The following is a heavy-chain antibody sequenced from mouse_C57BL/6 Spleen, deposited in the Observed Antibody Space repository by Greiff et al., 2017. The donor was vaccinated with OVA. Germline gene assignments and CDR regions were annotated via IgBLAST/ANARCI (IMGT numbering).Heavy chain of an antibody. V-gene: IGHV1-55*01. J-gene: IGHJ1*03. Sequence: QVQLQQPGAELVKPGASVKMSCKASGYTFTSYWITWVKQRPGQGLEWIGDIYPGSGSPNYNEKFQSKATLTVDTSSSTAHMQLSSLTSEDSAVYYCARKDYGNYGGYFDVWGTGTTVTVSS. CDR2: IYPGSGSP. D-gene: IGHD2-1*01. CDR1: GYTFTSYW. CDR3: ARKDYGNYGGYFDV.